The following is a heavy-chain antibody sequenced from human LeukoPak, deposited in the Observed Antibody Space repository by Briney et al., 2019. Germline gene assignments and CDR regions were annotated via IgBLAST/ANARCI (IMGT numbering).Heavy chain of an antibody. CDR2: INHSGST. J-gene: IGHJ4*02. V-gene: IGHV4-34*01. D-gene: IGHD2-15*01. CDR3: ARGRGRWPTRKSDYFDY. Sequence: PSETLSLTCTVSGGSISSYYWSWIRQPPGKGLEWIGEINHSGSTNYNPSLKSRVTISVDTSKDQFSLKLSSVTAADTAVYYCARGRGRWPTRKSDYFDYWGQGTLVTVSS. CDR1: GGSISSYY.